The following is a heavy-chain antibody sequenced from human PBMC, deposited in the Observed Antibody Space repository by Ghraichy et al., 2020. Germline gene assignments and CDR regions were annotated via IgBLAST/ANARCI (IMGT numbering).Heavy chain of an antibody. D-gene: IGHD2-21*01. V-gene: IGHV3-23*01. CDR2: ISASGGNT. CDR3: AKLFYGYYYYGLDV. J-gene: IGHJ6*02. Sequence: GGSLRLSCAASGFTFSGYAMNWVRQAPGKGLEWVSAISASGGNTYYADSVKGRFTISRDNSKNTLYLQMNSLRAEDTAIYYCAKLFYGYYYYGLDVWGQGTTVTVS. CDR1: GFTFSGYA.